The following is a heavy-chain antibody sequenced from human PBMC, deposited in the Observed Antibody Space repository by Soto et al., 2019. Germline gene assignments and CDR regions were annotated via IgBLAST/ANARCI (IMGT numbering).Heavy chain of an antibody. CDR3: ARDQATYYYDSSGQNWFDP. D-gene: IGHD3-22*01. CDR2: INHSGST. CDR1: GGSFSGYY. Sequence: SETLSLTCAVYGGSFSGYYWSWIRQPPGKGLEWIGEINHSGSTNYNPSLKSRVTISVDTSKNQFSLKLSSVTAADTAVYYCARDQATYYYDSSGQNWFDPWGQGTLVTVSS. J-gene: IGHJ5*02. V-gene: IGHV4-34*01.